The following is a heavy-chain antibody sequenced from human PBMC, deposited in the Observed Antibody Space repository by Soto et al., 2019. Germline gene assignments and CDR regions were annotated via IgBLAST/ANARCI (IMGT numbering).Heavy chain of an antibody. CDR2: ISGSSTYI. Sequence: EVQLVESGGGRVKPGGSLRLSCAGSGFSLTDYTISWVRQSPGKGLEWVSSISGSSTYIFYADSVRGRFTVSRDNAKNSLYLQRDSLRVEDTAVYYCARGTGSSSRTSYFQHWGQGTLVSVSS. D-gene: IGHD6-6*01. J-gene: IGHJ1*01. V-gene: IGHV3-21*02. CDR1: GFSLTDYT. CDR3: ARGTGSSSRTSYFQH.